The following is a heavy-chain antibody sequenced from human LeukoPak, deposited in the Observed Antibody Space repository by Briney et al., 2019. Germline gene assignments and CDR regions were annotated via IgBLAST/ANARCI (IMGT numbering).Heavy chain of an antibody. Sequence: GGSLRLSCAASGFTFSSYSMNWVRQAPGKGLEWVANMNRDGSEKNYVDSIKGRFTISRDSAANSLYLQMNSLRVEDTAVYYCARDGGIIRFGGQDVWGQGTTVIVS. D-gene: IGHD3-16*01. CDR1: GFTFSSYS. J-gene: IGHJ6*02. CDR3: ARDGGIIRFGGQDV. V-gene: IGHV3-7*01. CDR2: MNRDGSEK.